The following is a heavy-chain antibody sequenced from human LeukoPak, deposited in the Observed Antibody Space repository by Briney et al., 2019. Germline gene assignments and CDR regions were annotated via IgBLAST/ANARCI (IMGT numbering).Heavy chain of an antibody. CDR2: IIPIFGTA. Sequence: ASVKVSCKASGYTFTNYAMNWVRQAPGQGLEWMGGIIPIFGTANYAQKFQGRVTITADESTSTAYMELSSLRSEDTAVYYCARRFSGSHFDYWGQGTLVTVSS. CDR1: GYTFTNYA. J-gene: IGHJ4*02. V-gene: IGHV1-69*13. CDR3: ARRFSGSHFDY. D-gene: IGHD1-26*01.